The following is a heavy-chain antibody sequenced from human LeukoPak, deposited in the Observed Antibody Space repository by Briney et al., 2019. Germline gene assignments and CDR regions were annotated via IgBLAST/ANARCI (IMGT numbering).Heavy chain of an antibody. CDR3: ASHLLRFSGGCLDY. CDR1: GGSISNTAYY. CDR2: IYYSGST. D-gene: IGHD3-3*01. V-gene: IGHV4-39*01. J-gene: IGHJ4*02. Sequence: SETLSLTCTVSGGSISNTAYYWAWIRQPPGKGLEWIGNIYYSGSTYYDPSLKSRVTISVDTSKNQFSLNLSSVTAADTAVYFCASHLLRFSGGCLDYWGQRALVTVSS.